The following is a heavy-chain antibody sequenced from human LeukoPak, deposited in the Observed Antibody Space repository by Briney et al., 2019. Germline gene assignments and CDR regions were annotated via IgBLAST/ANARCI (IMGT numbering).Heavy chain of an antibody. J-gene: IGHJ4*02. CDR3: ARGLYYYDGSGYYEENFDY. D-gene: IGHD3-22*01. CDR2: ISAYNGNT. V-gene: IGHV1-18*01. CDR1: GYTFTSYG. Sequence: ASVKVSCKASGYTFTSYGISWVRQAPGQGLEWMGWISAYNGNTNYAQKLQGRVTMTTDTSTSTAYMELRSLRSDDTAVYYCARGLYYYDGSGYYEENFDYWGQGTLVTVSS.